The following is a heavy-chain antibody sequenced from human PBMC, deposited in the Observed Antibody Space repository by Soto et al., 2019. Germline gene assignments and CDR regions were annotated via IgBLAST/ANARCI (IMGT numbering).Heavy chain of an antibody. V-gene: IGHV6-1*01. D-gene: IGHD1-1*01. J-gene: IGHJ4*02. CDR2: TYYRSKWYN. CDR3: ERDLGLGSWTNGTTDHFDY. Sequence: SQTLSLTCAISGDSVSSNSAAWNWIRQSPSRGLEWLGRTYYRSKWYNDYAVSVKSRITINPDTSKNQFSLQLNSVTPEETAVYYCERDLGLGSWTNGTTDHFDYWGQGNLVKVSS. CDR1: GDSVSSNSAA.